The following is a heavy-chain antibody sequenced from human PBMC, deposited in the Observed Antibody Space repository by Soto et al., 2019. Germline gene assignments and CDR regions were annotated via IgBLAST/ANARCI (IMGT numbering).Heavy chain of an antibody. D-gene: IGHD6-19*01. Sequence: EVQLLESGGDLVHPGGSLRLSCAASGFTFTSYAMSWARQAPGKGLEWVSVISATSDASHYADSVKGRFTISRDNSRSTLYLQMNSLRAEDTAVYYCAKDLNSGWKVYHYYYGVDVCGQGTTVTVSS. CDR2: ISATSDAS. V-gene: IGHV3-23*01. CDR1: GFTFTSYA. CDR3: AKDLNSGWKVYHYYYGVDV. J-gene: IGHJ6*02.